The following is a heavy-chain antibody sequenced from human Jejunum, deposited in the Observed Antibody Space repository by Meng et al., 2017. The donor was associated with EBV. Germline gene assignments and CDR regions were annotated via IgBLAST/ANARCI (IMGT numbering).Heavy chain of an antibody. CDR3: AGVGPPRIVATIDY. J-gene: IGHJ4*02. CDR1: GGFIRDSNYY. V-gene: IGHV4-39*07. D-gene: IGHD5-12*01. CDR2: IYKSGSD. Sequence: LQLRGSGPGPVQLSGTLSLPGSVSGGFIRDSNYYWGWVRQPPGKGLEWIGSIYKSGSDYYNPSLKRRVTMSIDTSKNQFSLKLRSVTAADTAVYYCAGVGPPRIVATIDYWGQGTLVTVSS.